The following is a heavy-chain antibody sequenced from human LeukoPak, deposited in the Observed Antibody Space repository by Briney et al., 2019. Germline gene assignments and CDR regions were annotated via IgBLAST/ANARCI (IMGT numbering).Heavy chain of an antibody. CDR2: IIPMFGST. Sequence: ASVKVSCKASGGSFTNCPFHWVRQAPGQGLEWMGGIIPMFGSTDYAQKFQGRLTITTDESTTTAYLELSSLRSEDTAVYYCARGDSVPLGGGNLLRVLYLHDWGQGTLVAVSS. CDR1: GGSFTNCP. CDR3: ARGDSVPLGGGNLLRVLYLHD. J-gene: IGHJ1*01. D-gene: IGHD4-23*01. V-gene: IGHV1-69*05.